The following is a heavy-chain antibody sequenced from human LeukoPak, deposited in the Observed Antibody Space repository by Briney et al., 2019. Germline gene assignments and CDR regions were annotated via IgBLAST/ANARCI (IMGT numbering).Heavy chain of an antibody. CDR1: GFTFSSYG. CDR2: IRYDGSNK. Sequence: GGSLRLSCAASGFTFSSYGLHWVRQAPGKGLEWVAFIRYDGSNKYYADSVKGRFTISRDNSKNTLYLQMNSLRAEDTAVYYCAKLGLAERQVTDYWGQGTLVTVSS. V-gene: IGHV3-30*02. D-gene: IGHD4-23*01. CDR3: AKLGLAERQVTDY. J-gene: IGHJ4*02.